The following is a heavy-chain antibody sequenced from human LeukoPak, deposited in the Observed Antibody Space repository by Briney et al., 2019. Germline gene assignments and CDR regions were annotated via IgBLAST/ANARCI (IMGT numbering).Heavy chain of an antibody. CDR1: GFTFNTYA. CDR2: ISYDGNNK. J-gene: IGHJ4*02. Sequence: GTSLRLSCAASGFTFNTYAMHWVRQAPGKGLEWVAVISYDGNNKYYGDSVKGRFTISRDNSINTLYLQMSSLRTEDTAVYYCARDNNWGSTHYWGQGTLVTVSS. V-gene: IGHV3-30-3*01. CDR3: ARDNNWGSTHY. D-gene: IGHD7-27*01.